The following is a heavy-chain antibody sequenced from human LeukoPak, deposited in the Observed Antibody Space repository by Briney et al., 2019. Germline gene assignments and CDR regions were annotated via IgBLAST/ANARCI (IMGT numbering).Heavy chain of an antibody. CDR3: ARNWGNWYFDL. CDR2: IYSGGRT. Sequence: GGSLRLSCAASGLTVSSSYMSWVRQAPGKGLEWVSVIYSGGRTYYADSVRGRFTISRDKSKNTLSLQMNSLRAEDTAVYYCARNWGNWYFDLWGRGTLVTVSS. D-gene: IGHD3-16*01. CDR1: GLTVSSSY. V-gene: IGHV3-66*01. J-gene: IGHJ2*01.